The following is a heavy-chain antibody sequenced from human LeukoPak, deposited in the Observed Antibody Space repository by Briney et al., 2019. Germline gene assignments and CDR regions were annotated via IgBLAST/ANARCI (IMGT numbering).Heavy chain of an antibody. Sequence: GGSLRLSCAASGFTFSTYWMSWVRQAPGKGLEWVANIMQDGSERYYVDSVKGRFTISRDNAKNSLYLQMNSLRAEDTAVYYCARGRDTYDYWGQETLVTVSS. CDR1: GFTFSTYW. J-gene: IGHJ4*02. D-gene: IGHD5-18*01. V-gene: IGHV3-7*04. CDR3: ARGRDTYDY. CDR2: IMQDGSER.